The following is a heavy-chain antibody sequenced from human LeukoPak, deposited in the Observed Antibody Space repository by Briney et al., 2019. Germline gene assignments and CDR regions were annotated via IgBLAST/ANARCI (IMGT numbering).Heavy chain of an antibody. Sequence: ASVKVSCKASGYTFTGYYMHWVRQAPGQGLEWKGWINPNSGGTNYAQKFQGRVTMTRDTSISTAYMELSRLRSDDTAVYYCARKRATVTTSGYYGMDVWGQGTTVTVSS. J-gene: IGHJ6*02. V-gene: IGHV1-2*02. CDR2: INPNSGGT. D-gene: IGHD4-17*01. CDR3: ARKRATVTTSGYYGMDV. CDR1: GYTFTGYY.